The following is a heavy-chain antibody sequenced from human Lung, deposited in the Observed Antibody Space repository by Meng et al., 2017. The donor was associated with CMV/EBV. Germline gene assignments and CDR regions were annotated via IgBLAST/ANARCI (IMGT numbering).Heavy chain of an antibody. CDR3: ARDRCGGDCYLHDY. CDR1: GFTFSDYY. D-gene: IGHD2-21*01. J-gene: IGHJ4*02. CDR2: ISSSGSTI. Sequence: GGSXRLXCAASGFTFSDYYMSWIRQAPGKGLEWVSYISSSGSTIYYADSVKGRFTISRDNAKNSLYLQMNSLRAEDTAVFYCARDRCGGDCYLHDYSGQGXLVTVSS. V-gene: IGHV3-11*01.